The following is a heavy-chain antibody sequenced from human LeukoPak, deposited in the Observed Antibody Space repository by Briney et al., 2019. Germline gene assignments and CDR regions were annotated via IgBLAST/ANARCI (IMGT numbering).Heavy chain of an antibody. J-gene: IGHJ4*02. V-gene: IGHV3-21*05. CDR1: GFTFSSYS. CDR2: ISSSSSYT. D-gene: IGHD2-21*01. CDR3: ARAARDFYYFDY. Sequence: GGSPRLSCAASGFTFSSYSMNWVRQAPGKGLEWVSYISSSSSYTNCADAVHGRFTISRDNAKNSLYLQMNSLRAEDTAVYYCARAARDFYYFDYWGQETLDPVSS.